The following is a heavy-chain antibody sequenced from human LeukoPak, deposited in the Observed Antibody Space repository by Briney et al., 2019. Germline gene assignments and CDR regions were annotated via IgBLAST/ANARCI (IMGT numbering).Heavy chain of an antibody. CDR2: IYYSGST. V-gene: IGHV4-39*07. D-gene: IGHD3-22*01. CDR3: ARLSYYYDSSGYSTTYYFDY. CDR1: GGSISSSSYY. Sequence: PSETLSLTCTVSGGSISSSSYYWGWIRQPPGKGLEWIGSIYYSGSTYYNPSLKSRVTISIDTSKNQFSLKLSSVTAADTAVYYCARLSYYYDSSGYSTTYYFDYWGQGTLVTVSS. J-gene: IGHJ4*02.